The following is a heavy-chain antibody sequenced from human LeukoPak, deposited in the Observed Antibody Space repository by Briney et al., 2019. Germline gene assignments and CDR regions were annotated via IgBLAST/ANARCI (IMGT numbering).Heavy chain of an antibody. V-gene: IGHV4-59*01. CDR2: IYYSGST. CDR1: GGSISSYY. D-gene: IGHD5-18*01. CDR3: ARGRNTAMGN. Sequence: PSETLSLTRTVSGGSISSYYWSWIRQPPGKGLEWIGYIYYSGSTNYNPSLKSRVTISVDTSKNQFSLKLSSVTAADTAVYYCARGRNTAMGNWGQGTLVTVSS. J-gene: IGHJ4*02.